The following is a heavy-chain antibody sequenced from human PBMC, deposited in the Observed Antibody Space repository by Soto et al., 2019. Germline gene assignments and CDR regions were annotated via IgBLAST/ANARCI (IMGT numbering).Heavy chain of an antibody. V-gene: IGHV4-39*01. J-gene: IGHJ4*02. D-gene: IGHD4-17*01. CDR3: SRHVSRQGDYLFDY. CDR1: GGSISRSLSY. Sequence: QLQLQESGPGLVKPSETLSLTCSVSGGSISRSLSYWGWIRQPPGKGLEGSGRIYYSGTTYYKPALESRGTISLDTSKNQFSLKLTSVTAADTAVYYCSRHVSRQGDYLFDYWGQGTLVTVSS. CDR2: IYYSGTT.